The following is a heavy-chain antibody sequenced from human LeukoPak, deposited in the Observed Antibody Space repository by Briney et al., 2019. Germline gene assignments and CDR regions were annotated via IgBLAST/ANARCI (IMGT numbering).Heavy chain of an antibody. Sequence: PSETLSLTCAVYGGSFSGYYWSWIRQPPGKGLEWIGEINHSGSTNYNPSLKSRVTISVDTSKNQFSLKLSSVTAADTAVYYCARGRNCTNGVCYQTFDYWGQGTLVTVSS. CDR2: INHSGST. J-gene: IGHJ4*02. CDR3: ARGRNCTNGVCYQTFDY. V-gene: IGHV4-34*01. CDR1: GGSFSGYY. D-gene: IGHD2-8*01.